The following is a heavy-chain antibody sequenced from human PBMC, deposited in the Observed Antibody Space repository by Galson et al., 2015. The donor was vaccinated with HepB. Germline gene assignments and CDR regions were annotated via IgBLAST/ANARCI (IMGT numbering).Heavy chain of an antibody. Sequence: SLRLSCAASGFTFGNAWMSWVRQAPGRGLEWVGRIKSKTDGGTTDYAAPVKGRFTISRDDSKNTLFLQMNSLKTDDTAVYYCTTIRSSDWYYFDYWGQGTLVTVSS. CDR2: IKSKTDGGTT. D-gene: IGHD6-19*01. J-gene: IGHJ4*02. CDR1: GFTFGNAW. V-gene: IGHV3-15*01. CDR3: TTIRSSDWYYFDY.